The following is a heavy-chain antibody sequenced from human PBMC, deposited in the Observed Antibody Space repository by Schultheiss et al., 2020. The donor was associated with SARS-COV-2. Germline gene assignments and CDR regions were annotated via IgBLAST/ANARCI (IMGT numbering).Heavy chain of an antibody. CDR2: ISAYNGNT. Sequence: ASVKVSCKASGGTFSSYAISWVRQAPGQGLEWMGWISAYNGNTNYAQNLQGRVTITRDTSASTAYMELSSLRSEDTAVYYCARYSSRTGYYYDSSGYDYWGQGTLVTVSS. J-gene: IGHJ4*02. CDR3: ARYSSRTGYYYDSSGYDY. D-gene: IGHD3-22*01. V-gene: IGHV1-18*01. CDR1: GGTFSSYA.